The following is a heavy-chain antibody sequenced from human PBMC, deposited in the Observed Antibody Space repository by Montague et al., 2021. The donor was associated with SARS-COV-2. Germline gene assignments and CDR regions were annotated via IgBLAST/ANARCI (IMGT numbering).Heavy chain of an antibody. D-gene: IGHD3-22*01. V-gene: IGHV4-31*03. Sequence: TLSLTCTVSGGSISSGGYYWSWIRQHPGKGLEWIGYIYYSGSTYYNPSLKSRVTISVDTSKNQFSLKLSSVTAADTAVYYCARATRSIVVLNWFDPWGQGTLVTVSP. CDR2: IYYSGST. J-gene: IGHJ5*02. CDR1: GGSISSGGYY. CDR3: ARATRSIVVLNWFDP.